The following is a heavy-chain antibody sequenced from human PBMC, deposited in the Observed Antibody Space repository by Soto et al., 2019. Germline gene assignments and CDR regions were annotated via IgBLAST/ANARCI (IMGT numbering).Heavy chain of an antibody. CDR3: ASQSIAAAGTSPYYYGMDV. V-gene: IGHV1-69*06. D-gene: IGHD6-13*01. J-gene: IGHJ6*02. CDR2: IIPFVGTA. CDR1: GGTFSSYA. Sequence: QVQLVQSGAEVKKPGASVKVSCKASGGTFSSYAISWVRQAPGQGLEWMGGIIPFVGTANYAQKFQGRVTITADKSTSTAYMELSSLRSEDTAVYYCASQSIAAAGTSPYYYGMDVWGQVTTVTVSS.